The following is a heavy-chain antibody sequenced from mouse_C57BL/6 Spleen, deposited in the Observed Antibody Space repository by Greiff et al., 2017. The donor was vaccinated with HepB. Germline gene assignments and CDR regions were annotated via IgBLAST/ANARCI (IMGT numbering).Heavy chain of an antibody. Sequence: DVQLQESGPGLVKPSQSLSLTCSVTGYSITSGYYWNWIRQFPGNKLEWMGYISYDGSNNYNPSLKNRISITRDTSKNQFFLKLNSVTTEDTATYYCARVDSSGYGYWGQGTTLTVSS. J-gene: IGHJ2*01. CDR2: ISYDGSN. V-gene: IGHV3-6*01. CDR3: ARVDSSGYGY. CDR1: GYSITSGYY. D-gene: IGHD3-2*02.